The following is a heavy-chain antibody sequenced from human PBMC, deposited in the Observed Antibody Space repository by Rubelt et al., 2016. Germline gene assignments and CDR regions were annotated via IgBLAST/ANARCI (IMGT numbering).Heavy chain of an antibody. CDR3: ARGSETLPGIAVAGLDY. D-gene: IGHD6-19*01. Sequence: QVQLQQWGAGLLKPSETLSLTCAVYGGSFSGYYWSWIRQPPGKGLEWIGEINHSGSTNYNPSLKGRVTIAVDTSKNQFSLKLSSVTAADTAVYYCARGSETLPGIAVAGLDYWGQGTLVTVSS. CDR2: INHSGST. V-gene: IGHV4-34*01. CDR1: GGSFSGYY. J-gene: IGHJ4*02.